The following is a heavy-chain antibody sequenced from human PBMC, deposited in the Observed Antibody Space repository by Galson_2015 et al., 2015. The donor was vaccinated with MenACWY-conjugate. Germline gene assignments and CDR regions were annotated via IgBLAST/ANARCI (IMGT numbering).Heavy chain of an antibody. D-gene: IGHD2/OR15-2a*01. CDR3: ARDWYIVKEDNWVDP. Sequence: SLRLSCAASGFTFSSYTMSWVRQAPGKGLEWVSSISSASTYIFYADPVKGRFTISRDNAKNALFLQMDSLRAEDTAVYYCARDWYIVKEDNWVDPRGQGTLVTDSS. CDR1: GFTFSSYT. CDR2: ISSASTYI. J-gene: IGHJ5*02. V-gene: IGHV3-21*01.